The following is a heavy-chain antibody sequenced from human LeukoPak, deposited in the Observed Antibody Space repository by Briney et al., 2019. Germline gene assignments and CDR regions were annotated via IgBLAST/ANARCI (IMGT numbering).Heavy chain of an antibody. D-gene: IGHD2-2*01. Sequence: SETLSLTCAVYGGSFSGYYWSWIRQPPGKGLEWIGEINHSGSTNYNPSLKSRVTISVDTSKNQFSLKLSSATAADTAVYYCARARFIVVIPAAIDIDAFDIWGQGTMVTVSS. V-gene: IGHV4-34*01. CDR3: ARARFIVVIPAAIDIDAFDI. CDR1: GGSFSGYY. CDR2: INHSGST. J-gene: IGHJ3*02.